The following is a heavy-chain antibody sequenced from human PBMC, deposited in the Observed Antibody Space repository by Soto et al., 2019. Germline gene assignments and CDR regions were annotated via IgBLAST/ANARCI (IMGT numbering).Heavy chain of an antibody. J-gene: IGHJ3*02. V-gene: IGHV4-39*01. CDR3: ARADEYCSGGSCYSDAFDI. D-gene: IGHD2-15*01. CDR1: GGSISGSSYY. Sequence: QLQLQESGPGLVKPSETLSLTCTVSGGSISGSSYYWGWIRQPPGKGLEWIGSIYYSGSTYYNPSLKRRVTISVDTSKNQFSLKLSSVTAADTAVYYCARADEYCSGGSCYSDAFDIWGQGTMVTVSS. CDR2: IYYSGST.